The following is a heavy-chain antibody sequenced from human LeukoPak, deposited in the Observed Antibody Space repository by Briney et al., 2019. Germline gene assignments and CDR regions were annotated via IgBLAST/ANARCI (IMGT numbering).Heavy chain of an antibody. CDR1: GFTFSSYS. D-gene: IGHD6-19*01. V-gene: IGHV3-21*01. CDR2: ISSSSSYI. J-gene: IGHJ4*02. CDR3: ARALTLGIAVAGTFAG. Sequence: GGSLRLSCAASGFTFSSYSMNWVRQAPGKGLEWVSSISSSSSYIYYADSVKGRFTISRDNAKNSLHLQMNSLRAEDTAVYYCARALTLGIAVAGTFAGWGQGTLVTVSS.